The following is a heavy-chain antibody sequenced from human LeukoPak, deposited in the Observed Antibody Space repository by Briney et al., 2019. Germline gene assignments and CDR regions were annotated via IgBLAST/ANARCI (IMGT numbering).Heavy chain of an antibody. CDR2: INPNSGGT. D-gene: IGHD3-10*01. J-gene: IGHJ4*02. Sequence: ASVKVSCKASGYTFTGYYMHWVRQAPGQGLEWMGWINPNSGGTNYAQKFQGRVTMTRDTSISTAYMELSRLRSDDTAVYYCARFAPGSESFDYWGQGTLVTVSS. CDR3: ARFAPGSESFDY. CDR1: GYTFTGYY. V-gene: IGHV1-2*02.